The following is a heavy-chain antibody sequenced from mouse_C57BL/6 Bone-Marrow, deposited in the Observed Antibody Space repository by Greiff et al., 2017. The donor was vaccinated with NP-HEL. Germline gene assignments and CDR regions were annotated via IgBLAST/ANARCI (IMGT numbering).Heavy chain of an antibody. V-gene: IGHV7-3*01. CDR2: IRNKANGYTT. Sequence: EVKLMESGGGLVQPGGSLSLSCAASGFTFTDYYMSWVRQPPGKALEWLGFIRNKANGYTTEYSASVKGRFTISRDNSQSILYLQMNALRAEDSATYYCARSSIYYDYPYYAMDYWGQGTSVTVSS. D-gene: IGHD2-4*01. CDR1: GFTFTDYY. J-gene: IGHJ4*01. CDR3: ARSSIYYDYPYYAMDY.